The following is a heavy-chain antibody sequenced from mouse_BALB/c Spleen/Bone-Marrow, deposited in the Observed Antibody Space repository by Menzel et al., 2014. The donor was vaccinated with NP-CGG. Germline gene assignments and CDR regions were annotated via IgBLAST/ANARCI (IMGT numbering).Heavy chain of an antibody. D-gene: IGHD2-13*01. CDR3: TREGDSPFAY. CDR1: GYTFTSYY. Sequence: QVHVKQSGAELVKPGASVKLSCKASGYTFTSYYMYWVKQRPGQGLEWIGDINPSNGGTNFNEKFKSKATLTVDKSSSTAYMQLSSLTSEDSAVYYCTREGDSPFAYWGQGTLVTVSA. J-gene: IGHJ3*01. CDR2: INPSNGGT. V-gene: IGHV1-53*01.